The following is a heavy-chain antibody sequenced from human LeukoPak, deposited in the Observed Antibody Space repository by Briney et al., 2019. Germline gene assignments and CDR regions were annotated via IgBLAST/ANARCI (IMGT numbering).Heavy chain of an antibody. V-gene: IGHV3-30-3*01. D-gene: IGHD2/OR15-2a*01. J-gene: IGHJ6*02. Sequence: PGGSLRLSCAASGFDFSINAMHWVRQAPGKGLEWVSLISYDGSKKYYADSEKGRFTISRDNSKITLHLQMNSLRPEDAAVYYCARVAAAYDTFSYHGMDVWGQGTTVIVSS. CDR1: GFDFSINA. CDR2: ISYDGSKK. CDR3: ARVAAAYDTFSYHGMDV.